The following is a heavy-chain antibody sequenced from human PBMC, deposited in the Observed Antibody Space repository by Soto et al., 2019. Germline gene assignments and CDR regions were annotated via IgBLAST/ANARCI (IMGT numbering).Heavy chain of an antibody. V-gene: IGHV5-51*01. J-gene: IGHJ6*02. CDR1: GYSFTSYW. CDR3: ARTAAAGKYYYGMDV. CDR2: IYPGDSDT. Sequence: EVQLVQSGAEVKKPGESLKISCKGSGYSFTSYWIGWVRQMPGKGLEWMGIIYPGDSDTRYSPSFQGQVTISADKSISTSYLQWSSLKASDTAMYYCARTAAAGKYYYGMDVWGQGTTVTVSS. D-gene: IGHD6-13*01.